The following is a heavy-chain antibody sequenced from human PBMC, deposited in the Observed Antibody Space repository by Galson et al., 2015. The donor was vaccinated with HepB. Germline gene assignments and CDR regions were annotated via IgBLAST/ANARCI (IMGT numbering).Heavy chain of an antibody. CDR3: ARRGSNYYYYMDV. Sequence: QSGAEVKKPGESLEISCQVSGYSFSNYWIGWVRQMPGKGLELMGIIYLGDSDTRYSPSFQGQVTISVDKSINTAYLQWSSLKASDTAIYYCARRGSNYYYYMDVWGKGTPVTVSS. J-gene: IGHJ6*03. CDR1: GYSFSNYW. D-gene: IGHD5-24*01. CDR2: IYLGDSDT. V-gene: IGHV5-51*01.